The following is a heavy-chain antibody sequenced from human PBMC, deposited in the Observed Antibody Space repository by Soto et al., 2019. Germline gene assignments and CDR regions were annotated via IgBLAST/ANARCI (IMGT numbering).Heavy chain of an antibody. V-gene: IGHV3-23*01. J-gene: IGHJ3*02. CDR3: VKDRSGWGSFDI. CDR1: GFTFND. CDR2: ITGGGHT. Sequence: EVQVLESGGGLVQPGGSLRLSCSASGFTFNDINWVRQAPGKGLEWISRITGGGHTDYVDSVKSRFTISRDNSKNTGYLQMNSLRVDDTAVYYCVKDRSGWGSFDIWGPGTVVTVSS. D-gene: IGHD3-16*01.